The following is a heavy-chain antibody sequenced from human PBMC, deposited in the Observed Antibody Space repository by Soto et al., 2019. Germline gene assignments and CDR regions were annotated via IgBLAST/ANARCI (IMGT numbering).Heavy chain of an antibody. J-gene: IGHJ6*02. D-gene: IGHD5-18*01. Sequence: PGESLKISCKGSGYSFTNYWITWVRQMPGKGLEWMGRIDPSDSSSDYSPSFRGHVTISVDKSISTAYLQWSSLKASDTAIYFCERQNTARVRSYYYGMDVWGQGTTVTVSS. V-gene: IGHV5-10-1*01. CDR3: ERQNTARVRSYYYGMDV. CDR1: GYSFTNYW. CDR2: IDPSDSSS.